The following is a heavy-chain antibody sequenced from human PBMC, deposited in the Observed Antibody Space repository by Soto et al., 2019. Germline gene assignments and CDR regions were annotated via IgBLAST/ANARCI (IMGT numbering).Heavy chain of an antibody. J-gene: IGHJ5*02. D-gene: IGHD6-19*01. CDR2: MNPSTGNT. Sequence: QVQLVQSGAEVKKPGASVKVSCKASGYTFTSYDIIWVRQATGQGLEWMGWMNPSTGNTDSAEKFQGRLTMTRNTSIRTVYMELGSLSFEDTAVYYCARGRIIVAGGFDPWGQGTLVTVSS. CDR1: GYTFTSYD. V-gene: IGHV1-8*01. CDR3: ARGRIIVAGGFDP.